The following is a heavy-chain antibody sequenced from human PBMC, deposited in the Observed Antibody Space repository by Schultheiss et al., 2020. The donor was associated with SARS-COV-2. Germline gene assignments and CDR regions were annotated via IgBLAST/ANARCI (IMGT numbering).Heavy chain of an antibody. V-gene: IGHV4-59*12. J-gene: IGHJ6*03. CDR2: IYYSGST. CDR3: ARDWRHDIVVVPAAIDYYYYYYMDV. Sequence: SQTLSLTCTVSGGSISSYYWSWIRQPAGKGLEWIGYIYYSGSTNYNPSLKSRVTISVDTSKNQFSLKLSSVTAADTAVYYCARDWRHDIVVVPAAIDYYYYYYMDVWGKGTTVTVSS. CDR1: GGSISSYY. D-gene: IGHD2-2*01.